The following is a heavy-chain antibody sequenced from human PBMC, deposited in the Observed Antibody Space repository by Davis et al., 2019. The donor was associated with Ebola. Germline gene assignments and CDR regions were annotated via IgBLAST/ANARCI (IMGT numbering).Heavy chain of an antibody. D-gene: IGHD5-18*01. J-gene: IGHJ4*02. CDR2: IRYDGSHK. Sequence: PGGSLTLSCAASGFTFSSYWMSWVRQAPGKGLEWVAFIRYDGSHKYYADSVKGRFTISRDNFENTLDVQMSSLRTEDTAVYYCAKESRGYVGYLEHWGRGTLVTVSS. V-gene: IGHV3-30*02. CDR1: GFTFSSYW. CDR3: AKESRGYVGYLEH.